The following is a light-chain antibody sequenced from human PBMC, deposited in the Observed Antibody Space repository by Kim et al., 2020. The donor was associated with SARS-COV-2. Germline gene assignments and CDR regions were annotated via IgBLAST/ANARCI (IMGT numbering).Light chain of an antibody. CDR1: QSVLYDSNNMNY. V-gene: IGKV4-1*01. CDR2: WAS. J-gene: IGKJ4*01. Sequence: DIVMTQSPDSLAVPLGERATISCKSSQSVLYDSNNMNYLSWYQQKPGQPPKLLLYWASNRESGGPDRFSGSGSGTDFTLTINGLQAEDVAVYYCQQHYSTPLTFGGRTKVDI. CDR3: QQHYSTPLT.